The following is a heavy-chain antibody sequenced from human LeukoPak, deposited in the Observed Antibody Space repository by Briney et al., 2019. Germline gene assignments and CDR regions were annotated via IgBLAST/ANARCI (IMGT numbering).Heavy chain of an antibody. CDR3: ARESKYQFDY. V-gene: IGHV3-30*02. CDR1: GFTFSGYG. Sequence: GGSLRLSCAASGFTFSGYGMHWVRQAPGKGLEWVAFIQYDGSNKYYADSVKGRFTISRDNAKNSLYLQMNSLRAEDTAVYYCARESKYQFDYWGQGTLVTVSS. J-gene: IGHJ4*02. D-gene: IGHD2-2*01. CDR2: IQYDGSNK.